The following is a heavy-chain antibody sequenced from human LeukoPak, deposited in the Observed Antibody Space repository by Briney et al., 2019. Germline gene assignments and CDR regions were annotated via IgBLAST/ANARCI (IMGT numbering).Heavy chain of an antibody. D-gene: IGHD3-9*01. CDR2: IYYSGST. V-gene: IGHV4-39*07. J-gene: IGHJ5*02. CDR3: ARGYYDILTGPTGEVDP. Sequence: SETLSLTCTVSGGSISSSSYYWGWIRQPPGKGLEWIGSIYYSGSTYYNPSLKSRVTISVDTSKNQFSLKLSSVTAADTAVYYCARGYYDILTGPTGEVDPWGQGTLVTVSS. CDR1: GGSISSSSYY.